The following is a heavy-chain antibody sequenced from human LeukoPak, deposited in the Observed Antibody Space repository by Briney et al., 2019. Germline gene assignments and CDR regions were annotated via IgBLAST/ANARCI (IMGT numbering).Heavy chain of an antibody. J-gene: IGHJ4*02. V-gene: IGHV6-1*01. D-gene: IGHD2-21*02. CDR3: ARGTAIEFDN. CDR1: GDIVSSNSVA. Sequence: SQTLSLTCAISGDIVSSNSVAWNWIRQSPSRGLEWLGRTYYRSKWYYDYAVSVKSRITINPDTSKNHFSLQLNSVTPEDTAVYYCARGTAIEFDNWGQGTLVTVSS. CDR2: TYYRSKWYY.